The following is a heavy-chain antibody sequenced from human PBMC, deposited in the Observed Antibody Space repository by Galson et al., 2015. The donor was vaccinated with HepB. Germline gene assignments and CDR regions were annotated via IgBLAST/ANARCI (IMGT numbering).Heavy chain of an antibody. Sequence: VKVSCKVSGYTFTDYYMHWVQQAPGKGLEWMGLVDPEDGETIYAEKFQGRVTITADTSTDTAYMELSSLRAEDTAVYYCATLTPTYCGGDCYPIFDYWGQGTLVTVSS. CDR2: VDPEDGET. V-gene: IGHV1-69-2*01. J-gene: IGHJ4*02. CDR3: ATLTPTYCGGDCYPIFDY. CDR1: GYTFTDYY. D-gene: IGHD2-21*01.